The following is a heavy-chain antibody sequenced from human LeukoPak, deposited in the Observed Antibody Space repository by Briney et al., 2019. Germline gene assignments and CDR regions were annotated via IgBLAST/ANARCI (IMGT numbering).Heavy chain of an antibody. CDR1: GFSFASYA. CDR3: AKQQSDGYDLWVPGAPNWFDP. J-gene: IGHJ5*02. D-gene: IGHD5-12*01. V-gene: IGHV3-23*01. CDR2: ISGSVGST. Sequence: GGSLRLSCAASGFSFASYAMTWVRQAPGKGLEWVSAISGSVGSTSYADGVKGRFTVSRDNSKNTLYLQMNSLTAEDSAVYYCAKQQSDGYDLWVPGAPNWFDPWGQGTLVTVSS.